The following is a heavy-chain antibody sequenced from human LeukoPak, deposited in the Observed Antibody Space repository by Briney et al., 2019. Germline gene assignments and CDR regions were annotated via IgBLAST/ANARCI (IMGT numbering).Heavy chain of an antibody. CDR2: IIPILGSA. D-gene: IGHD3-22*01. Sequence: SVKVSCKASGGTFSSYAISWVRQAPGQGLEWMGGIIPILGSANYAQKFQGRVTITADESTSTAYMELSSLRSEDTAVYYCARVGVGSYDSSGYFDYWGQGTLVTVSS. CDR1: GGTFSSYA. J-gene: IGHJ4*02. V-gene: IGHV1-69*13. CDR3: ARVGVGSYDSSGYFDY.